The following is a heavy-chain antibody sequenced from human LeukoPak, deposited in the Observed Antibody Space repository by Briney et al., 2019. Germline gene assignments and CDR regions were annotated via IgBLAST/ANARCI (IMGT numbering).Heavy chain of an antibody. CDR1: GYTSTNCG. J-gene: IGHJ3*02. CDR3: ARDKRYALDI. V-gene: IGHV1-18*01. CDR2: ISISKGNT. Sequence: ASVKVSFKASGYTSTNCGVSWVRQAPGQGLEWMGWISISKGNTIHGQKLLDRVTMTRDTSTSTAYMELRSLRSDDTAVYYCARDKRYALDIWGQGTMVTVSS. D-gene: IGHD6-25*01.